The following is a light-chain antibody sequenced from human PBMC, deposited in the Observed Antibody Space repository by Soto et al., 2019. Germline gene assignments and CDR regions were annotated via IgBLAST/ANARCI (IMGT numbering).Light chain of an antibody. V-gene: IGLV2-14*01. CDR2: DAS. J-gene: IGLJ1*01. Sequence: QSVVAHPASLSGSPGQSISISCPGTSSYVGGYSYVSWYQQQPGKAPKLVISDASNRPSVVSDRFSGSKSGNTASLTISGLQTEDEADYYCASYTTSSTDVFGTGTKVTVL. CDR3: ASYTTSSTDV. CDR1: SSYVGGYSY.